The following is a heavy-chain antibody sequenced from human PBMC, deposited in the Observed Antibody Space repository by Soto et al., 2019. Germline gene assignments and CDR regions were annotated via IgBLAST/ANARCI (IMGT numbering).Heavy chain of an antibody. D-gene: IGHD3-3*02. J-gene: IGHJ4*02. Sequence: GESLKISCKGVGYKFGSAWIGWVRQMPGKGLEWMGIIKPGTSDIRYSPSCRGHVTISADEAVSTAYLQWSSLKASDTAMYYCARQLRHICDSWGQGTLVTVYS. CDR3: ARQLRHICDS. CDR1: GYKFGSAW. CDR2: IKPGTSDI. V-gene: IGHV5-51*01.